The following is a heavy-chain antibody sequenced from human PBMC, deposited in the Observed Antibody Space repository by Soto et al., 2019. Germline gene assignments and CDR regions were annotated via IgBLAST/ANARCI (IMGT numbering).Heavy chain of an antibody. CDR3: ARDGERDTGLNFYYYLHGMDA. CDR1: GYTFTTYG. D-gene: IGHD1-1*01. CDR2: ISPYNGTT. J-gene: IGHJ6*02. V-gene: IGHV1-18*04. Sequence: ASVKVSCKASGYTFTTYGISWVRQAPGQGLEWMGWISPYNGTTKYAEKFEGEMTMTTDTATSTAYMDLRSLRSDDTAVYYCARDGERDTGLNFYYYLHGMDAWGQGTRVTVSS.